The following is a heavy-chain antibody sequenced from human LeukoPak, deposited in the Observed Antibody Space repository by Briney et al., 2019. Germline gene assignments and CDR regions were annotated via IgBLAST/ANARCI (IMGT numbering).Heavy chain of an antibody. CDR1: GGSISSGGYY. J-gene: IGHJ4*02. CDR3: ARDPRPLGIGFDY. Sequence: PSQTLSLTCTVSGGSISSGGYYWSWIRQHPGKGLEWIGYIYYSGSTYYNPSLKSRVTISVDTSKNQFSLRLTSVTAADTAVYYCARDPRPLGIGFDYWGQGTLVTVSS. CDR2: IYYSGST. D-gene: IGHD6-13*01. V-gene: IGHV4-31*03.